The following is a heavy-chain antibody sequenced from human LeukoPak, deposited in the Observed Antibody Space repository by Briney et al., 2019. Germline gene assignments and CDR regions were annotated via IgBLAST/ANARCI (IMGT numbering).Heavy chain of an antibody. CDR3: VMTTGPPTDH. V-gene: IGHV3-11*04. D-gene: IGHD1-14*01. CDR2: ISAGGYPI. CDR1: GFTFNDYY. Sequence: PGGSLRLSCTGSGFTFNDYYMSWVRQAPGKGLEWLSFISAGGYPIYYADSVRGRFTISRDTAKNSLYLQMNSLRVADTAVYYCVMTTGPPTDHWGQGALVTVSS. J-gene: IGHJ4*01.